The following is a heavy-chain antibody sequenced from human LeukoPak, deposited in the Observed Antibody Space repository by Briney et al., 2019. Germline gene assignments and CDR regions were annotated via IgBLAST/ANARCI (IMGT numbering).Heavy chain of an antibody. CDR2: IYYSGST. J-gene: IGHJ4*02. CDR1: GGSISSSSYY. CDR3: ARHPQIVGATIFDY. D-gene: IGHD1-26*01. V-gene: IGHV4-39*01. Sequence: SETLSLTCTVSGGSISSSSYYWGWIRQPPGKGLEWIGSIYYSGSTYYNPSLKSRVTISVDTSKNQFSLKLSSVTAADTAVYYCARHPQIVGATIFDYWGQGTLVTVSS.